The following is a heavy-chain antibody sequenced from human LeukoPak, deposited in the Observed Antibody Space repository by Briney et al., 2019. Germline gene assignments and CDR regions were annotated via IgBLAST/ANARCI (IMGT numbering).Heavy chain of an antibody. J-gene: IGHJ4*02. CDR1: GDSISSGSYY. CDR3: ARSLAVAGPFDY. Sequence: SETLSLTCTVSGDSISSGSYYWSWIRQPAGKGLEWIGRIYTSGSTNYNPSLKSRVTISVDTSKNQFSLKLNSLTAADTAVYCCARSLAVAGPFDYWGQGTLVTVSS. CDR2: IYTSGST. D-gene: IGHD6-19*01. V-gene: IGHV4-61*02.